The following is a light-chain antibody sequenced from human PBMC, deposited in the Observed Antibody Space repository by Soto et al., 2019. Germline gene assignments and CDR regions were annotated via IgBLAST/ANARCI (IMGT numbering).Light chain of an antibody. CDR1: QSVNSN. CDR3: QQRRNWPPST. CDR2: DAS. J-gene: IGKJ2*01. Sequence: EIVLTQSPATLSLSPGERATLSCRASQSVNSNLAWYQQKPGQAPRLLIFDASNRATGVPARFSGSGSGTAFSLTISSLEAEDFAVDYCQQRRNWPPSTFGQGTKVEIK. V-gene: IGKV3-11*01.